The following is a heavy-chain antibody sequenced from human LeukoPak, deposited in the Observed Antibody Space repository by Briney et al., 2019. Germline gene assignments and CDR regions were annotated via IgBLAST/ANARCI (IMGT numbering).Heavy chain of an antibody. Sequence: PGGSLRLSCAASGFTFSSYAMSWVRQAPGKGLEWVSAISGSGGSTYYADSVKGRFTISRDNSKNTLYLQMNNLRAEDTAVYYCAKDLLFKVVMGYFDYWGQGTLVTVSS. D-gene: IGHD4-23*01. CDR1: GFTFSSYA. CDR3: AKDLLFKVVMGYFDY. V-gene: IGHV3-23*01. J-gene: IGHJ4*02. CDR2: ISGSGGST.